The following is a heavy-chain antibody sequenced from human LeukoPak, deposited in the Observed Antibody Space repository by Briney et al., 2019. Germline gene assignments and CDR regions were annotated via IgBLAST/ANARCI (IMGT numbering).Heavy chain of an antibody. D-gene: IGHD4-17*01. Sequence: PSETLSLTCTVSGGSISSYYWSWIRQPPGKGLEWIGYSYYSGSTNYNPSLKSRVTISVDTSKNQFSLKLSSVTAADTAVYYCARVRDYGDYQRPFDYWGQGALVTVSS. CDR1: GGSISSYY. CDR2: SYYSGST. J-gene: IGHJ4*02. CDR3: ARVRDYGDYQRPFDY. V-gene: IGHV4-59*01.